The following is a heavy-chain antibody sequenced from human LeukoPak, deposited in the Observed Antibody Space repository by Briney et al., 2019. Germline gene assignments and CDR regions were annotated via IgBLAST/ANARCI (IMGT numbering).Heavy chain of an antibody. CDR2: TYYSGST. J-gene: IGHJ4*02. CDR1: GGSISSGGYY. V-gene: IGHV4-31*03. CDR3: ARDLRAYRYFDY. Sequence: SQTLSLTCTVSGGSISSGGYYWSWIRQHPGKGLEWIGYTYYSGSTYYNPSLKSRVTISVDTSKNQFSLKLSSVTAADTAVYYCARDLRAYRYFDYWGQGTLVTVSS. D-gene: IGHD3-16*02.